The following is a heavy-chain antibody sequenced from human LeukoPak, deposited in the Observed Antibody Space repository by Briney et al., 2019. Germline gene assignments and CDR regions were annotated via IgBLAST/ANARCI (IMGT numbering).Heavy chain of an antibody. D-gene: IGHD3-10*02. Sequence: SGTLSHTCTVSGGSISSYYWSWVRQPPGKGLEWIGYIYTSGSTNYNPSLKSRVTISVDTSKNQFSLKLSSVTAADTAVYYCARHVLRTSRAAFDIWGQGTMVTVSS. CDR3: ARHVLRTSRAAFDI. CDR2: IYTSGST. J-gene: IGHJ3*02. CDR1: GGSISSYY. V-gene: IGHV4-4*09.